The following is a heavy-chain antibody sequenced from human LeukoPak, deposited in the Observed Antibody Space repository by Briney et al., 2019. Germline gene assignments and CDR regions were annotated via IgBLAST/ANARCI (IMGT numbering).Heavy chain of an antibody. CDR2: IIPIFGTA. D-gene: IGHD5-24*01. CDR1: GGTFSSYA. J-gene: IGHJ4*02. Sequence: ASVKVSCKASGGTFSSYAISWARQAPGQGLEWMGRIIPIFGTANYAQKFQGRVTITTDESTSTAYMELSSLRSEDTAVYYCAGSRDGYNLRGLYYFDYWGQGTLVTVSS. CDR3: AGSRDGYNLRGLYYFDY. V-gene: IGHV1-69*05.